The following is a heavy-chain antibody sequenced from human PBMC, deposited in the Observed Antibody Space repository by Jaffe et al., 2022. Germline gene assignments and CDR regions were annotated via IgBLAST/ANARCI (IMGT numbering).Heavy chain of an antibody. CDR2: IYHSGST. J-gene: IGHJ4*02. V-gene: IGHV4-38-2*01. CDR3: ARPTWELRGYYFDY. D-gene: IGHD1-26*01. CDR1: GYSISSGYY. Sequence: QVQLQESGPGLVKPSETLSLTCAVSGYSISSGYYWGWIRQPPGKGLEWIGSIYHSGSTYYNPSLKSRVTISVDTSKNQFSLKLSSVTAADTAVYYCARPTWELRGYYFDYWGQGTLVTVSS.